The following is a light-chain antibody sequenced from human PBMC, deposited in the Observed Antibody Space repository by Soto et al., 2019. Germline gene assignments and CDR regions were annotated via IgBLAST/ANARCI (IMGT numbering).Light chain of an antibody. J-gene: IGKJ4*01. CDR3: QQRSIWPLT. Sequence: EIVLTQSPATLSLSPGERATLSCRASQSVSSYLAWYQQKPGQAPRLLIYDASNRATGIPARFSGSRSGTDFTLTISSLEPEDFAVYYCQQRSIWPLTFGGGTKV. CDR2: DAS. CDR1: QSVSSY. V-gene: IGKV3-11*01.